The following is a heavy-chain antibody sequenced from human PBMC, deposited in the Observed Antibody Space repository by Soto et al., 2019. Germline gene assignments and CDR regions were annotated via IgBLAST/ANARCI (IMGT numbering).Heavy chain of an antibody. D-gene: IGHD4-4*01. J-gene: IGHJ6*03. V-gene: IGHV1-8*01. CDR1: GYTFTSYD. CDR3: ARTLDYSTYYYYYMDV. Sequence: ASVKVSCKASGYTFTSYDINWVRQATGQGLEWMGWMNPNSGNTGYAQKFQGRVTMTRNTSISTAYMELSSLRSEDTAVYYCARTLDYSTYYYYYMDVWGKGTTVTVSS. CDR2: MNPNSGNT.